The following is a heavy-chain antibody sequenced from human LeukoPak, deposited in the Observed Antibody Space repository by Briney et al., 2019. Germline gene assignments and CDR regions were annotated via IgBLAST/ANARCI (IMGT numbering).Heavy chain of an antibody. J-gene: IGHJ4*02. CDR2: IYSDNT. Sequence: PGGSLRLSCAASGYTFSSYGMHWVRQAPGKGLEWVSFIYSDNTHYSGSVKGRFTISRDNSKNTLYLQMNSLRAEDTAVYYCARRAGAYSHPYDYWGQGTLVTVSS. CDR3: ARRAGAYSHPYDY. D-gene: IGHD4/OR15-4a*01. V-gene: IGHV3-NL1*01. CDR1: GYTFSSYG.